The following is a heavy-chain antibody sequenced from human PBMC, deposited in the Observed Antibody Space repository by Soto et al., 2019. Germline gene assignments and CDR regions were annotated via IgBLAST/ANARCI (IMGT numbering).Heavy chain of an antibody. CDR3: ARKGLAAPPDY. V-gene: IGHV3-21*01. CDR2: ISSSSYI. J-gene: IGHJ4*02. D-gene: IGHD6-6*01. Sequence: GGSLRLSCAASGFTFSSYSMNWVRQAPGKGLEWVSSISSSSYIYYADSVKGRFTISRDNAKNSLYLQMNSLRAEDTAVYYCARKGLAAPPDYWGQGTLVTVSS. CDR1: GFTFSSYS.